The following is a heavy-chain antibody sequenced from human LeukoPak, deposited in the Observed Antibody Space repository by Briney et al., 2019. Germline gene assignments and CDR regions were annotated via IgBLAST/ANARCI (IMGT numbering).Heavy chain of an antibody. CDR2: IIPILGIA. Sequence: ASVKVSCKASGGTFSSYAISWVRQAPGRGLEWMGRIIPILGIANYAQKFQGRVTITADKSTSTAYMELSSLRSEDTAVYYYARVGSYSPGPLYYFDYWGQGTLVTVSS. D-gene: IGHD5-18*01. CDR1: GGTFSSYA. V-gene: IGHV1-69*04. CDR3: ARVGSYSPGPLYYFDY. J-gene: IGHJ4*02.